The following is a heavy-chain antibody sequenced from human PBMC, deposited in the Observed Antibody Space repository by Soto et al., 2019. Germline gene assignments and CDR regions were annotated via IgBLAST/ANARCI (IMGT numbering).Heavy chain of an antibody. CDR2: ISAYNGNT. Sequence: QVQLVQSGAEVKKPGASVKVSCKASGYTFTSYGISWVRQAPGQGLEWMGWISAYNGNTNYAQKLQGKVTMTTDTSTSTAYMEPRSLRSDDTAVYYCARTFFGAVAGTRNWFDPWGQGTLVTVSS. CDR1: GYTFTSYG. CDR3: ARTFFGAVAGTRNWFDP. J-gene: IGHJ5*02. V-gene: IGHV1-18*04. D-gene: IGHD6-19*01.